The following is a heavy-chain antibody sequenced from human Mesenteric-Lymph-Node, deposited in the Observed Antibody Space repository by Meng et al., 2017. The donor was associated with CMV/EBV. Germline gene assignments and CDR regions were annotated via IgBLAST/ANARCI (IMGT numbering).Heavy chain of an antibody. CDR3: AKAPWGSYPYGMDV. V-gene: IGHV3-74*01. Sequence: GESLKISCAASGFTFSNYWMHWVRQAPGMGLIWVSRINNDGSSTRYADSVKGRFTISRDNTKNTLYLQMNSLRAEDTAVYYCAKAPWGSYPYGMDVWGQGTTVTVSS. CDR1: GFTFSNYW. D-gene: IGHD1-26*01. CDR2: INNDGSST. J-gene: IGHJ6*02.